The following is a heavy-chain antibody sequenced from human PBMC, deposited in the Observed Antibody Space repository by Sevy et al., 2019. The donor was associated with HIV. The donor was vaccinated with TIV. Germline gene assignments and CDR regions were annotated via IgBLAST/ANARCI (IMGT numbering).Heavy chain of an antibody. CDR3: ARIGMITFGGAARGAFDI. J-gene: IGHJ3*02. D-gene: IGHD3-16*01. V-gene: IGHV3-48*01. CDR2: ISSTSNTI. CDR1: GFTFSTYN. Sequence: GGSLRLSCAASGFTFSTYNMHWVRQAPGKGLEWVSYISSTSNTIDYADSVKGRFTISRDNADNSLYLQMKSLRAEDTALYYCARIGMITFGGAARGAFDIWGQGTMVTVSS.